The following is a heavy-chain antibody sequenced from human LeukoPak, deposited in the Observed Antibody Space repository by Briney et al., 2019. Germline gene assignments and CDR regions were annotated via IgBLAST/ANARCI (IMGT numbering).Heavy chain of an antibody. Sequence: ASVKVSCKASGYTFSSHDIYWVRQAPEQGLEWMGWMNLNSGDTYYAQNFQGRFSITSDTSKSTTYMDLASLAPEDTAVYYCARVPVPAPRRGLYFDYWGQGTLITVSS. D-gene: IGHD2-2*01. J-gene: IGHJ4*02. CDR3: ARVPVPAPRRGLYFDY. CDR2: MNLNSGDT. CDR1: GYTFSSHD. V-gene: IGHV1-8*01.